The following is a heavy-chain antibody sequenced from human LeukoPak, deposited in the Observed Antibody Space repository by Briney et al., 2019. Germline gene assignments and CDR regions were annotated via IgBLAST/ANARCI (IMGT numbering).Heavy chain of an antibody. V-gene: IGHV1-18*01. CDR3: ASDYGDYVQTPLSNSGAFDI. CDR2: ISAYNGNT. CDR1: GYTFTSCG. J-gene: IGHJ3*02. Sequence: ASVKVSCKASGYTFTSCGISWVRQAPGQGLEWMGWISAYNGNTNYAQKLQGRVTMTTDTSTSTAYMELRSLRSDDTAVYYCASDYGDYVQTPLSNSGAFDIWGQGTMVTVSS. D-gene: IGHD4-17*01.